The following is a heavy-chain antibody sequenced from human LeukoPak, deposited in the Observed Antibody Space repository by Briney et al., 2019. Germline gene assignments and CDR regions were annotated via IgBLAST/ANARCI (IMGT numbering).Heavy chain of an antibody. V-gene: IGHV4-61*01. J-gene: IGHJ6*03. CDR3: ARTETGFWFGESTRSHYYMDV. D-gene: IGHD3-10*01. Sequence: PSETLSLTCTVSGGSISSSSYYWSWIRQPPGKGLEWIGYIYYSGSTNYNPSLKSRVTISVDTSKNQFSLKLSSVTAADTAVYYCARTETGFWFGESTRSHYYMDVWGKGTTVTISS. CDR1: GGSISSSSYY. CDR2: IYYSGST.